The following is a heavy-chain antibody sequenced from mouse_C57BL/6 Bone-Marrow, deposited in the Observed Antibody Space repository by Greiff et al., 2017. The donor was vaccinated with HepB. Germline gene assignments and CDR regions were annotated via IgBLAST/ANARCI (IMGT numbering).Heavy chain of an antibody. Sequence: QVQLQQSGAELVRPGASVTLSCKASGYTFTDYEMHWVKQTPVHGLEWIGAIDPETGGTAYNQKFKGKAILTADKSSSTAYMELRSLTSEDSAVYYGTRSGSCATRAWFAYWGQGTLVTVSA. D-gene: IGHD1-1*01. CDR1: GYTFTDYE. J-gene: IGHJ3*01. V-gene: IGHV1-15*01. CDR3: TRSGSCATRAWFAY. CDR2: IDPETGGT.